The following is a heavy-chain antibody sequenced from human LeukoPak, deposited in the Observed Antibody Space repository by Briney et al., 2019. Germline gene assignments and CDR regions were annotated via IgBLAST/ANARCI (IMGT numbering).Heavy chain of an antibody. CDR3: AREPVVVPAAKGGFDY. CDR2: INPNSGGT. CDR1: GYTFTGYY. D-gene: IGHD2-2*01. J-gene: IGHJ4*02. Sequence: VKVSCKASGYTFTGYYMHWVRQAPGQGLEWMGWINPNSGGTNYAQKFQGRVTMTRDTSISTAYMELSRLRFDDTAVYYCAREPVVVPAAKGGFDYWGQGTLVTVSS. V-gene: IGHV1-2*02.